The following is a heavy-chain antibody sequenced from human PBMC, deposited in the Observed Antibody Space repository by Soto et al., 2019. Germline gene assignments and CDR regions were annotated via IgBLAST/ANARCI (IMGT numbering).Heavy chain of an antibody. CDR2: INPSGGST. CDR3: ASLTKSGWGYFDY. Sequence: ASVKVSCKASGYTFTSYYMHWVLQAPGQGLEWMGIINPSGGSTSYAQKFQGRVTMTRDTSTSTVYMELSSLRPEDTAVYYCASLTKSGWGYFDYWGQGTLVTVSS. J-gene: IGHJ4*02. CDR1: GYTFTSYY. D-gene: IGHD3-22*01. V-gene: IGHV1-46*01.